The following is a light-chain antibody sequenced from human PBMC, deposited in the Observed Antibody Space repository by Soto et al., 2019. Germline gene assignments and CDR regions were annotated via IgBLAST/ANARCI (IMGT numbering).Light chain of an antibody. CDR3: QTYDAGIQV. J-gene: IGLJ2*01. V-gene: IGLV4-69*01. CDR1: SGHSHNA. CDR2: LNSDGSH. Sequence: CTLNSGHSHNAIAWHQQQPEKGPRYLMKLNSDGSHSKGDGIPDRFSGSSSGAERYLTISSLQSEDEADYYCQTYDAGIQVFGGGTKVTVL.